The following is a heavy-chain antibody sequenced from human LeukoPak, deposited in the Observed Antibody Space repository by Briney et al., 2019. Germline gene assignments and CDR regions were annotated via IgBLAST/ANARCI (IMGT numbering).Heavy chain of an antibody. Sequence: GGSLRLSCAASGFTFISYGMQWVRQAPGKGLVWVSRINNGGVSTSYADSVRGRFTVSRDNGKNTLYLQMNSLRAEDTGVYYCARELPREVTLDYWGQETLVTVSS. CDR3: ARELPREVTLDY. J-gene: IGHJ4*02. V-gene: IGHV3-74*01. CDR2: INNGGVST. D-gene: IGHD2-21*02. CDR1: GFTFISYG.